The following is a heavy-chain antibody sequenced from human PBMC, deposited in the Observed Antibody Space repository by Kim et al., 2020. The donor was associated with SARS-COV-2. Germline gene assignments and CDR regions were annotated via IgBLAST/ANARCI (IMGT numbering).Heavy chain of an antibody. CDR1: GFTFSSYA. CDR2: ISGSGGST. D-gene: IGHD1-26*01. J-gene: IGHJ4*02. Sequence: GGSLRLSCAASGFTFSSYAMSWVRQAPGKGLEWVSAISGSGGSTYYADSVKGRFTISRDNSKNTLYLQMNSLRAEDTAVYYCAKDGASWELLFSDYWGQGTLVTVSS. CDR3: AKDGASWELLFSDY. V-gene: IGHV3-23*01.